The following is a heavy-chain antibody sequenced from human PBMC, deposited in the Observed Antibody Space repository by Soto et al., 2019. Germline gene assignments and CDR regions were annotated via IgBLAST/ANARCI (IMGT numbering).Heavy chain of an antibody. Sequence: EVQLVESGGGLVQPGGSLRLSCAVSGFTFSTYWMHWVRQVPGKGLVWVSRISLDGSRTSYADSVKGRFTISRDNAKNTLYLQMNSLGVEDTAVYYCARDRGYDAHDYYYNAMDVWGQGTTVTVSS. CDR1: GFTFSTYW. V-gene: IGHV3-74*01. CDR2: ISLDGSRT. D-gene: IGHD5-12*01. CDR3: ARDRGYDAHDYYYNAMDV. J-gene: IGHJ6*02.